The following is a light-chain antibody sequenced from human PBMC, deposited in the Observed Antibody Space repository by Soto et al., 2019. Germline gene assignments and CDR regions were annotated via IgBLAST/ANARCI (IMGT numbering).Light chain of an antibody. CDR2: LNSDGRH. CDR3: QTWGTGLLV. J-gene: IGLJ2*01. V-gene: IGLV4-69*01. CDR1: SGHRTYA. Sequence: QPVLTQSPSASASLGASVKLTCTLSSGHRTYAIAWYQEQPEKGPRYLMNLNSDGRHTKGDGIPDRFSGSSSGTERYLTISSLQSEDEADYYCQTWGTGLLVFGGGTKVTVL.